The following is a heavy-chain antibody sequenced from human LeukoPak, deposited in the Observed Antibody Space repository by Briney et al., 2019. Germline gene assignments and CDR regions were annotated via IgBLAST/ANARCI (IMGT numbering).Heavy chain of an antibody. CDR3: ARDLRDGSGSFYYGMDV. J-gene: IGHJ6*02. V-gene: IGHV3-66*01. Sequence: GGSLRLSCAASGFTVSSNYMSWVRQAPGKGLEWVSVIYSGGSTYYADSVKGRFTISRDNSKNTLYLQMNSLRAEHTAVYYCARDLRDGSGSFYYGMDVWGQGTTVTVSS. CDR1: GFTVSSNY. CDR2: IYSGGST. D-gene: IGHD3-10*01.